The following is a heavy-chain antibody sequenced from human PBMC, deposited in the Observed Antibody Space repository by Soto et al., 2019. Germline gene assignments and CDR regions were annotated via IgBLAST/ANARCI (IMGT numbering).Heavy chain of an antibody. V-gene: IGHV3-23*01. Sequence: GGSLRLSCAASGFTFSSYAMSWVRQAPGKGLEWVSAISGSGGSTYYADSVKGRFTISRDNSKNTLYLQMNSLRAEDTAVYYCAKDRDIVVVPAAILDCWGQGTLVTVSS. J-gene: IGHJ4*02. D-gene: IGHD2-2*02. CDR1: GFTFSSYA. CDR2: ISGSGGST. CDR3: AKDRDIVVVPAAILDC.